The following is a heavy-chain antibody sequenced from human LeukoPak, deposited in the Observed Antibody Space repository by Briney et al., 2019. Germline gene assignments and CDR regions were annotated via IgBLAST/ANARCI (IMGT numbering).Heavy chain of an antibody. Sequence: NSSETLSLTCTVSTGSISSYFWSWIRQPPGKGLEWIGYIYYSGGANYNPSLKSRVTISVDTSKNQFSLKLTSVTAADTAVYYCARLRRGIDWYGTVDYWGQGTLVTVSS. CDR2: IYYSGGA. J-gene: IGHJ4*02. D-gene: IGHD3-9*01. CDR3: ARLRRGIDWYGTVDY. CDR1: TGSISSYF. V-gene: IGHV4-59*08.